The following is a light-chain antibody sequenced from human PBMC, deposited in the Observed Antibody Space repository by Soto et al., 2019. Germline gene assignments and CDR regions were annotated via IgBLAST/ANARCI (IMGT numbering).Light chain of an antibody. CDR2: DVV. J-gene: IGLJ1*01. Sequence: ALTQPRSVSGSPGQSVTMSCTGTSSDVGHNYVSWYQQHPGKAPKLVLYDVVKRPSGVPDRFSGSRSGNTASLSISGLQAEDEADYYCYSYAGTYMFYVFGTGTKV. CDR3: YSYAGTYMFYV. CDR1: SSDVGHNY. V-gene: IGLV2-11*01.